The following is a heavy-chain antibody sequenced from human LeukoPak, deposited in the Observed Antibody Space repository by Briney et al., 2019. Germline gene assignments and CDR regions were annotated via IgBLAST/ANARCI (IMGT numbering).Heavy chain of an antibody. CDR2: IYYSGST. Sequence: PSETLSLTCTVSGGSISSSSYYWGWIRQPPGKGLEWIGSIYYSGSTYYNPSLKSRVTMSVDTSKNQFSLKLSSVTAADTAVYYCARDSGGRTRDAFDIWGQGTMVTVSS. V-gene: IGHV4-39*07. CDR3: ARDSGGRTRDAFDI. CDR1: GGSISSSSYY. D-gene: IGHD2-2*01. J-gene: IGHJ3*02.